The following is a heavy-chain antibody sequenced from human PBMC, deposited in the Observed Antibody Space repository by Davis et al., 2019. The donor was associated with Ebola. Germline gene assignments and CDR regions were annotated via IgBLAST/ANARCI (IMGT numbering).Heavy chain of an antibody. J-gene: IGHJ4*02. CDR2: ISGSGGST. CDR1: GFTFSSYA. V-gene: IGHV3-23*01. D-gene: IGHD1-1*01. CDR3: ARDRANWNLPFDY. Sequence: GRSLRLSCAASGFTFSSYAMSWVRQAPGKGLEWVSAISGSGGSTYYADSVKGRFTISRDNSKNTLYLQMNSLRDEDTAVYYCARDRANWNLPFDYWGQGTLVTVSS.